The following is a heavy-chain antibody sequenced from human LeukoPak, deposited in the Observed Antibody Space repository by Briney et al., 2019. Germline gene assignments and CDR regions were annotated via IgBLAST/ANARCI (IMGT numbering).Heavy chain of an antibody. Sequence: ASVKVSCKASGYTFTRYYMHWVRQAPGQGLEWMGWINPNSGGTNYAQKFQGWVTMTRDTSISTAYMELSRLRSDDTAVYYCARSNYDILTGLDYWGQGTLVTVSS. V-gene: IGHV1-2*04. CDR1: GYTFTRYY. CDR2: INPNSGGT. D-gene: IGHD3-9*01. CDR3: ARSNYDILTGLDY. J-gene: IGHJ4*02.